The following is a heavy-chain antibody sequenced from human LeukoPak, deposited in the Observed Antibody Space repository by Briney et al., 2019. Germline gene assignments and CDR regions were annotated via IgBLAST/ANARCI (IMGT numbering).Heavy chain of an antibody. Sequence: GGSLRLSCAASGFTFSTYSMNWVRQAPGKGLXXXXXXXXXSTYIYYADSVKGRFTISRDNAKNSLYLQMNSLRAEDTAVYYCARHEPVITLSSYYYGMDVWGPGTTVTVSS. V-gene: IGHV3-21*01. D-gene: IGHD1-14*01. J-gene: IGHJ6*02. CDR1: GFTFSTYS. CDR2: XXXXSTYI. CDR3: ARHEPVITLSSYYYGMDV.